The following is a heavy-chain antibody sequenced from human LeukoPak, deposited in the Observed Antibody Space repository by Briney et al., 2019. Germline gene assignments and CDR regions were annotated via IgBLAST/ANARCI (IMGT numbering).Heavy chain of an antibody. CDR2: INHSGST. J-gene: IGHJ4*02. Sequence: SETLSLTCAVYGGSFSGYYWSRIRQPPGKELEWIGEINHSGSTNYNPSLKSRVTISVDTSKNQFSLKLSSVTAADTAVYYCARGGGPGSIIVVVPAAYFDYWGQGTLVTVSS. V-gene: IGHV4-34*01. CDR1: GGSFSGYY. CDR3: ARGGGPGSIIVVVPAAYFDY. D-gene: IGHD2-2*01.